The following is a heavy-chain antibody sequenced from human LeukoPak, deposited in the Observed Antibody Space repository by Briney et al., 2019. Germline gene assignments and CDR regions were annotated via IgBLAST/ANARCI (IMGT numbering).Heavy chain of an antibody. V-gene: IGHV3-21*01. D-gene: IGHD4-11*01. J-gene: IGHJ6*03. CDR3: ARDRVKYYYMDV. CDR1: GFTFSSYS. Sequence: GGSLRLSCAASGFTFSSYSMNWVRQAPGKGLEWVSSISSSSSYIYYADSVKGRFTISRDNAKNSLYLQMNSLRAEDTAVYYCARDRVKYYYMDVWGKGTTVTVSS. CDR2: ISSSSSYI.